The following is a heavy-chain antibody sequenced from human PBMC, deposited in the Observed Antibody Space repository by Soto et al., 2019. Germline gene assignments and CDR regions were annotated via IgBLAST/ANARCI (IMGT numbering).Heavy chain of an antibody. CDR1: GFTFSSYG. CDR3: ARDPYSSSLFADY. V-gene: IGHV3-33*01. D-gene: IGHD6-6*01. J-gene: IGHJ4*02. Sequence: PGGSLRLSCAASGFTFSSYGMHWVRQAPGKGLEWVAVIWYDGSNKYYADSVKGRFTISRDNSKNTLYLQMNSLRAEDTAVYYCARDPYSSSLFADYWGQGTLVTVSS. CDR2: IWYDGSNK.